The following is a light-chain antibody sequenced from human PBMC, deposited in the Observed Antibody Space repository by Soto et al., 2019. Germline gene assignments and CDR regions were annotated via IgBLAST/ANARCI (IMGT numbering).Light chain of an antibody. V-gene: IGLV4-69*01. CDR3: QTWGTGFWV. Sequence: QLVLTQSPSASASLGASVKLTCTLSSGHSSYAIAWHQQQPEKGPRYLMKLHSDGSHSKGDRIPDRFSGSNSGAERYLTISSLQSEDEADYYCQTWGTGFWVFGGGTKLTVL. CDR2: LHSDGSH. J-gene: IGLJ3*02. CDR1: SGHSSYA.